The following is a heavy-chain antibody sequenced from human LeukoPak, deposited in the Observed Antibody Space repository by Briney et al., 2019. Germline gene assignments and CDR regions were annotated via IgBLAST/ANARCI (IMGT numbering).Heavy chain of an antibody. J-gene: IGHJ4*02. Sequence: ASVKVSCKASGYTFTGYYMHWVRQAPGQGLEWMGRINPNSGGTNYAQKFQGRVTMTRDTSISTAYMELSRLRSDDTAAYYCARTTRNWNPRGARDYWGQGTLVTVSS. CDR3: ARTTRNWNPRGARDY. CDR2: INPNSGGT. V-gene: IGHV1-2*06. CDR1: GYTFTGYY. D-gene: IGHD1-1*01.